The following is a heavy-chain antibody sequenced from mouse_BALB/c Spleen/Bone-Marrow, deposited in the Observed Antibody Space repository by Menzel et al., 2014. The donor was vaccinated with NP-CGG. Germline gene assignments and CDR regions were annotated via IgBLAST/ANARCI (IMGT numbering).Heavy chain of an antibody. D-gene: IGHD2-14*01. J-gene: IGHJ1*01. CDR2: IRNKANGYTT. CDR1: GFTFTDYY. Sequence: EVMLVESGGGLVQPGGSLRLSCATSGFTFTDYYMSWVRQPPGKALEWLGFIRNKANGYTTEYSASVKGRFTISRDNSQSILYLQMNTLRAEDSATYYCARDEKVRIYWYFDVWGAGTTVTVSS. CDR3: ARDEKVRIYWYFDV. V-gene: IGHV7-3*02.